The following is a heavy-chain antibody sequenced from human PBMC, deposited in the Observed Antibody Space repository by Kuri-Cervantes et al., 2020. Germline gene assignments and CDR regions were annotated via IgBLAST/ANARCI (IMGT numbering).Heavy chain of an antibody. Sequence: YNPSLKSRVTISVDTSKNQFSLKLSSVTAADTAVYYCVVGGFSGSYYDYYYYGMDVWGQGTTVTVSS. V-gene: IGHV4-30-2*04. D-gene: IGHD3-10*01. J-gene: IGHJ6*02. CDR3: VVGGFSGSYYDYYYYGMDV.